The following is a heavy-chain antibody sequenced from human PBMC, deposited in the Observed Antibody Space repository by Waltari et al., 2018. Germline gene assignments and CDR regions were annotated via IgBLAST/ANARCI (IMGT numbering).Heavy chain of an antibody. CDR2: IYYSGSN. J-gene: IGHJ4*02. D-gene: IGHD3-22*01. CDR1: AGSISSYY. CDR3: ARVRGDSSGYDHEDY. V-gene: IGHV4-59*01. Sequence: QVQLQESGPGLVKPSETLSLTCTFSAGSISSYYWIWIRHPPGKGLEWIGYIYYSGSNNYNPSIKGRVTISVDTSKNQFSLKLRSVTAADTAVYYCARVRGDSSGYDHEDYWGQGTLVTVSS.